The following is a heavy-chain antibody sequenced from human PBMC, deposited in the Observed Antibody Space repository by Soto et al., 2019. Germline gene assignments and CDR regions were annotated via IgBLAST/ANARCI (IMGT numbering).Heavy chain of an antibody. D-gene: IGHD6-6*01. CDR1: GYTLTELS. J-gene: IGHJ6*02. V-gene: IGHV1-24*01. CDR3: ATDRGIAARPGYYYYGMDV. Sequence: GASVKVSSRVSGYTLTELSMHWVRKAPGKGPEWMGGFDPEDGETIYAQKFQGRVTMTEDTSTDTAYMELSSMRCEDTAVYYCATDRGIAARPGYYYYGMDVWGQGTTVTLSS. CDR2: FDPEDGET.